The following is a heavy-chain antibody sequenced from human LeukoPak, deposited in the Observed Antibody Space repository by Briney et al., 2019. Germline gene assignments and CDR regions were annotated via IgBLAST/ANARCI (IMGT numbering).Heavy chain of an antibody. J-gene: IGHJ4*02. Sequence: GGSLRLSCAASGFTFSSYEMNWVRQAPGKGLEWVSYISSSGSTIYYADSVKGRFTISRDNAKNSLYLQMNSLRAEDAAVYYCARDQDVVGPYDYWGQGTLVTVSS. CDR1: GFTFSSYE. D-gene: IGHD2-2*01. V-gene: IGHV3-48*03. CDR2: ISSSGSTI. CDR3: ARDQDVVGPYDY.